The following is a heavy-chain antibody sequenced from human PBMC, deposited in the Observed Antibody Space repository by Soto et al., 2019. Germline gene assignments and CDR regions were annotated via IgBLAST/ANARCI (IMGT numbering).Heavy chain of an antibody. CDR2: IIPIFGTA. D-gene: IGHD6-6*01. J-gene: IGHJ6*02. Sequence: SVKVSCKASGGTFSSYAISWVRQAPGQGLEWMGGIIPIFGTANYAQKFQGRVTITADKSTSTAYMELSSLRSEDTAVYYCARDRGYSSSYYYGMDVWGQGTTVTVSS. CDR3: ARDRGYSSSYYYGMDV. V-gene: IGHV1-69*06. CDR1: GGTFSSYA.